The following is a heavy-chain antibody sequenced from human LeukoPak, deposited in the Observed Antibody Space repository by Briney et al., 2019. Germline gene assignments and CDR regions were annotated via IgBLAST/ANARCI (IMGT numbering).Heavy chain of an antibody. CDR1: GYSFTSYW. V-gene: IGHV5-10-1*01. J-gene: IGHJ6*02. D-gene: IGHD3-3*01. CDR3: ARTGTIFGVDDYYYYGMDV. Sequence: GESLKISCKGSGYSFTSYWISWVRQMPGKGLEWMGRIDPSDSYTNYSPSFQGHVTISADKSISTAYLQWSSLKASDTAMYYCARTGTIFGVDDYYYYGMDVWGQGTTVTVSS. CDR2: IDPSDSYT.